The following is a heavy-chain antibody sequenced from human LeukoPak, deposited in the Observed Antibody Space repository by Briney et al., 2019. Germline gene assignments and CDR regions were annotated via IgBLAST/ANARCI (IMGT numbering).Heavy chain of an antibody. V-gene: IGHV1-2*02. CDR2: INPDSGGT. CDR3: ARDTRYGDFDY. CDR1: GYTFTGYY. D-gene: IGHD4-17*01. J-gene: IGHJ4*02. Sequence: ASVKVSCKASGYTFTGYYIHWVRQAPGQGLEWMGWINPDSGGTNYAQKFQGRVTMTRDTSINTAYMELSWLRYDDTAVYYCARDTRYGDFDYWAQGTLVTVSS.